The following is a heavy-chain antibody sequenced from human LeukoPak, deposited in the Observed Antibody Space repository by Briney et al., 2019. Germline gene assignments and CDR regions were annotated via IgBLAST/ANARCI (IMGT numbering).Heavy chain of an antibody. V-gene: IGHV4-34*01. CDR3: ARGVYYGSGNYYNVWNY. CDR1: GGSFSGYY. D-gene: IGHD3-10*01. Sequence: SETLSLTCAVYGGSFSGYYWRWIRQPPGKGLEWIGEINHSGSTNYNPSLKSRVTISVDTSKNQFSLKLSSVTAADTAVYYCARGVYYGSGNYYNVWNYWGQGTLVTVSS. CDR2: INHSGST. J-gene: IGHJ4*02.